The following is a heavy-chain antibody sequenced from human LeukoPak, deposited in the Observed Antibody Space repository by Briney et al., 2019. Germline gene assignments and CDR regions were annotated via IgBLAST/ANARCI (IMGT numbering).Heavy chain of an antibody. CDR2: INHSGST. V-gene: IGHV4-34*01. CDR3: ARGLLWFGELVDY. J-gene: IGHJ4*02. D-gene: IGHD3-10*01. Sequence: PSETLSLTCAVYGGSFSGYYWSWIRQPPGKGLEWVGEINHSGSTNYNPSLKSRVTISVDTSKNQFSLKLSSVTAADTAVYYCARGLLWFGELVDYWGQGTLVTVSS. CDR1: GGSFSGYY.